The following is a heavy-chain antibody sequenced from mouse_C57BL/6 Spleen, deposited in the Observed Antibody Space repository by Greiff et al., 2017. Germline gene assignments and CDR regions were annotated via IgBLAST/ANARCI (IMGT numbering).Heavy chain of an antibody. CDR3: ARDLARYFDV. J-gene: IGHJ1*03. CDR2: ISYDGSN. Sequence: ESGPGLVKPSQSLSLTCSVTGYSITSGYYWNWIRQFPGNKLEWMGYISYDGSNNYNPSLTNRISITRDPSKNQFFLKLNSVTTEDTATYYCARDLARYFDVWGTGTTVTVSS. CDR1: GYSITSGYY. V-gene: IGHV3-6*01. D-gene: IGHD1-1*01.